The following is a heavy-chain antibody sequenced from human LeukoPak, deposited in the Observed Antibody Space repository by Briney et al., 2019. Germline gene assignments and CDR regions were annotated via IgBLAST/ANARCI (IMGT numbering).Heavy chain of an antibody. CDR1: GFTFSSYS. V-gene: IGHV3-21*01. Sequence: PGGSLRLSCAASGFTFSSYSMNWVRQAPGKGLEWVSSISSSSSYIYYADSVKGRFTISRDNAKNSLYLQMNSLRVDDTAVYYCATGGGLEYWGQGTLVTVSS. CDR2: ISSSSSYI. D-gene: IGHD3-10*01. CDR3: ATGGGLEY. J-gene: IGHJ4*02.